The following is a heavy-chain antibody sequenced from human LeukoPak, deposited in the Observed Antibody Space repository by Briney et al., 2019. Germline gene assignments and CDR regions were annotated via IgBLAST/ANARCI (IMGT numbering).Heavy chain of an antibody. V-gene: IGHV1-2*02. CDR1: GYTFTNYY. D-gene: IGHD3-16*01. CDR3: ARVIRWGALDDAFDI. Sequence: ASVTVSCKASGYTFTNYYTYWVRQAPGQGLEWMGWINPNSGDTNYAQNFQGRVTMTLDTSINTTYMDLSRLRSDDTAVYYCARVIRWGALDDAFDIWGQGTMVTVSS. CDR2: INPNSGDT. J-gene: IGHJ3*02.